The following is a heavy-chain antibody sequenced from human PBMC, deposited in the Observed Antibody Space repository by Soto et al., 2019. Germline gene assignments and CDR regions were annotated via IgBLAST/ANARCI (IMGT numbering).Heavy chain of an antibody. V-gene: IGHV4-39*01. D-gene: IGHD3-22*01. J-gene: IGHJ4*02. Sequence: SETLSLTCTVYGGSISSSSYYWGWIRQPPGKGLEWIGSIYYSGSTYYNPSLKSRVTISVDTSKNQFSLKLSSVTAADTAVYYCASIIMIAVVFDYWGQGTLVTVSS. CDR1: GGSISSSSYY. CDR2: IYYSGST. CDR3: ASIIMIAVVFDY.